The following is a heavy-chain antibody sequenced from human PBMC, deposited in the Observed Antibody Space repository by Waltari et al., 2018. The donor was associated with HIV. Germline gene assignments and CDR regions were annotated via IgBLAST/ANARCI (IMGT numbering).Heavy chain of an antibody. CDR3: ARAVWMAAAAGIRASYYYYGMDV. CDR2: INTNPGNP. V-gene: IGHV7-4-1*02. Sequence: QVQLVQSGSELKKPGASVKVSCKASGYTFTSYAMNWVRQAPGQGLEWMGWINTNPGNPTYGQGFTGRFVFSLDTSVSTAYLQISSLKAEDTAVYYCARAVWMAAAAGIRASYYYYGMDVWGQGTTVTVSS. J-gene: IGHJ6*02. D-gene: IGHD6-13*01. CDR1: GYTFTSYA.